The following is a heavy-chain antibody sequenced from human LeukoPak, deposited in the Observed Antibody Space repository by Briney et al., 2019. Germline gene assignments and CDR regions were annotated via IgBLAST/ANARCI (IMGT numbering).Heavy chain of an antibody. J-gene: IGHJ4*02. Sequence: SETLSLTCTVSGGSICSGGYYWSWIRQPPWRGLEWIGYTYYSGSTYYNPSLKSRVTISVDTSKNQFSLKLSSVTAADTAVYYRAKMYSGSDGGVPYYFDYWGQGTLVTVSS. CDR1: GGSICSGGYY. D-gene: IGHD1-26*01. CDR2: TYYSGST. V-gene: IGHV4-30-4*02. CDR3: AKMYSGSDGGVPYYFDY.